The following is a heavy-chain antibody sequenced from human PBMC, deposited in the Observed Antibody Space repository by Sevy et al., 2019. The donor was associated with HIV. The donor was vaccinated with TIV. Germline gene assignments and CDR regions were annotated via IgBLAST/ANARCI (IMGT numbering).Heavy chain of an antibody. J-gene: IGHJ4*02. CDR2: ISWHSGRI. CDR1: GFTFDDYA. D-gene: IGHD1-26*01. Sequence: GGSLRLSCAASGFTFDDYAMHWVRQAPGKGLEWVSGISWHSGRIGYADSLQGRFTISRDNPKNSLYLQMNSLRAEDTALYYCAKEAGATNYYFDCWGQGTLVTVSS. CDR3: AKEAGATNYYFDC. V-gene: IGHV3-9*01.